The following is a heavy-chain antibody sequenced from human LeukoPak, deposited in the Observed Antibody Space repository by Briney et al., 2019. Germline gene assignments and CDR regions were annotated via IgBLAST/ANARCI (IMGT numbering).Heavy chain of an antibody. D-gene: IGHD2-8*02. V-gene: IGHV3-30*02. J-gene: IGHJ6*03. CDR1: GLNFSRNG. CDR3: AKAPLGSCTGARCYSLDA. Sequence: GGSLRLSCTASGLNFSRNGMHWVRQAPGKGLEWVAFIRFDGTNTLYAASVRGRFTTSRDNSKNTLYLQMNNLRAEDTAIYFCAKAPLGSCTGARCYSLDAWGKGTTVSVSS. CDR2: IRFDGTNT.